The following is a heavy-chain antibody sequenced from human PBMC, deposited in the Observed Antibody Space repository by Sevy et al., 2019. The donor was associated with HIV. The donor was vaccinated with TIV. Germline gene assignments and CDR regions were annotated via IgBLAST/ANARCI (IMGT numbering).Heavy chain of an antibody. D-gene: IGHD3-10*01. CDR3: ARDRGEILRSAFKS. CDR1: GFTFSEFG. CDR2: ISHDGRNNK. Sequence: GGSLRLSCAASGFTFSEFGMHWVRQAPGKGLEWVAVISHDGRNNKYNADSVKGRFTISRDNSKNTLYLQMNSLRADDTAIYYCARDRGEILRSAFKSWGQRTLVTDSS. J-gene: IGHJ5*02. V-gene: IGHV3-30*04.